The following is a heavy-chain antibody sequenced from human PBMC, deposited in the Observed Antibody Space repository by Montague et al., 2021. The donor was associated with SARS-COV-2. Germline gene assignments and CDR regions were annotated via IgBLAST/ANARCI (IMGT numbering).Heavy chain of an antibody. CDR2: INHSGST. J-gene: IGHJ4*02. Sequence: SETRSLTCAVYGGPFSGYYWNWIRQPPGKGLEWIGEINHSGSTNYNPSLKSRVTISVDTSKNQFSLKLSSVTAADTAVYYCVVVPLGPRGRGFDYWGQGTLVTVSS. CDR3: VVVPLGPRGRGFDY. D-gene: IGHD7-27*01. V-gene: IGHV4-34*01. CDR1: GGPFSGYY.